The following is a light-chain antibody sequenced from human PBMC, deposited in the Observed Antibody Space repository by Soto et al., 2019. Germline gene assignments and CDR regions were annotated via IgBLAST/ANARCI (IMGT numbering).Light chain of an antibody. J-gene: IGKJ1*01. CDR1: QSVGTF. CDR2: DAS. Sequence: ETVLTQSPATLSLSPGERATLSCRASQSVGTFFAWYQQKPGQAPRLLIYDASNRATGIPARFSGSGSGTDFTLTISSLEPEDFAVYYCQQCNSWPQWTFGQGTKVDIK. V-gene: IGKV3-11*01. CDR3: QQCNSWPQWT.